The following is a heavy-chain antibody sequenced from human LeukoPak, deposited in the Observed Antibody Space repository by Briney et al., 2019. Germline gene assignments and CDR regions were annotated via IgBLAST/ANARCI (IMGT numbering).Heavy chain of an antibody. J-gene: IGHJ4*02. V-gene: IGHV3-30-3*01. CDR2: ISHDGSNK. D-gene: IGHD3-16*01. CDR3: ARDLTWGGDFDY. CDR1: GFIFSSYA. Sequence: GGSLRLSCAASGFIFSSYAMHWVRQAPGKGLEWVAVISHDGSNKYYADSVKGRFTISRDNSKNTLYLQMNSLRAEDTAVYYCARDLTWGGDFDYWGQGTLVTVSS.